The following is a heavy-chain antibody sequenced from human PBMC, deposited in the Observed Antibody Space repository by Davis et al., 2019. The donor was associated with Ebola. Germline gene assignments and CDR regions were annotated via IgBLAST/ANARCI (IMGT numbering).Heavy chain of an antibody. J-gene: IGHJ4*02. CDR1: GGSISSYY. CDR3: ARSGWFESYFHY. CDR2: IYYSGST. D-gene: IGHD6-19*01. V-gene: IGHV4-59*08. Sequence: MPSETLSLTCTVSGGSISSYYWSWIRQPPGKGLEWIGYIYYSGSTNYNPSLKSRVTISVDTSKNQFSLKLSSVTAADTAVYYCARSGWFESYFHYWGQGTLVTVSS.